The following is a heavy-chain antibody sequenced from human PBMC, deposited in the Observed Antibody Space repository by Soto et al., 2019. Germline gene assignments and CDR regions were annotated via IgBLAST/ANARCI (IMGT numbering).Heavy chain of an antibody. CDR1: GFTFSIFP. V-gene: IGHV3-23*01. J-gene: IGHJ3*01. Sequence: GGSLRLSCAASGFTFSIFPMSWVRQAPGKGLEWVSLISAGGDVTTFGDSVKGRFTISRDNSKSTLYLQVNSLRADDTAVYFCAKVLFSSGQRVALDVWGQGTMVTVSS. CDR2: ISAGGDVT. CDR3: AKVLFSSGQRVALDV. D-gene: IGHD6-19*01.